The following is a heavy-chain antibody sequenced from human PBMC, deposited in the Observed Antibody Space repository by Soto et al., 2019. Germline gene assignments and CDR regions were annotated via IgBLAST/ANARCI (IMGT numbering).Heavy chain of an antibody. Sequence: KTSETLSLTCTVSGGSISSSSYYWGWIRQPPGKGLEWIGSIYYSGSTYYNPSLKSRVTISVDTSKNQFSLKLSSVTAAYTAVYYCASGGELLNTCYYGMDVWGQGTTVTVSS. CDR3: ASGGELLNTCYYGMDV. V-gene: IGHV4-39*01. J-gene: IGHJ6*02. D-gene: IGHD3-10*01. CDR1: GGSISSSSYY. CDR2: IYYSGST.